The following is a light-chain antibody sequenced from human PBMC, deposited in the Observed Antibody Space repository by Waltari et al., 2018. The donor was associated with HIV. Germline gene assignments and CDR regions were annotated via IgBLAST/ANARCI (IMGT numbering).Light chain of an antibody. Sequence: EIVMTQSPATLSVSPGETATLSCRASQSVSHNLAWYQQKPGQPPRLVIYAASSRAAGIPARFSGSGPGTEFTLTITSLQSGDFGVYYCQQYSDWPRYTFGGGTNLEIK. CDR3: QQYSDWPRYT. CDR2: AAS. J-gene: IGKJ2*01. CDR1: QSVSHN. V-gene: IGKV3-15*01.